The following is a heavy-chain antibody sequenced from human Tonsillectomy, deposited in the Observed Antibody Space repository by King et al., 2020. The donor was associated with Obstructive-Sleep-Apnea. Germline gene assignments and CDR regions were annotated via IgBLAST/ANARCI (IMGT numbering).Heavy chain of an antibody. D-gene: IGHD5-12*01. CDR3: ARPRKGATIGSDAFDI. Sequence: VQLVESGAEVKKPGESLKISCKGSGYSFTSYWIGWVRQMPGKGLEWMGIIYPGDSDTRYSPSFQGQVTISADKSISTAYLQWSSLKASDTAMYYCARPRKGATIGSDAFDIWGQGTMVTVSS. V-gene: IGHV5-51*01. CDR1: GYSFTSYW. J-gene: IGHJ3*02. CDR2: IYPGDSDT.